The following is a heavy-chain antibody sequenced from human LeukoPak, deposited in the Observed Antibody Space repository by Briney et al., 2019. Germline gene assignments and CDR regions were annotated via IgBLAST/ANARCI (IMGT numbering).Heavy chain of an antibody. D-gene: IGHD3-10*01. CDR1: GGSISIYY. J-gene: IGHJ6*02. Sequence: SETLSLTCTVSGGSISIYYWSWIRQPPGKGLEWIGYIYYSGSTNYNPSLKSRVTISVDTSKNQFSLKLSSVTAADTAVYYCARHYNYYYGMDVWGQGTTVTVSS. CDR3: ARHYNYYYGMDV. V-gene: IGHV4-59*08. CDR2: IYYSGST.